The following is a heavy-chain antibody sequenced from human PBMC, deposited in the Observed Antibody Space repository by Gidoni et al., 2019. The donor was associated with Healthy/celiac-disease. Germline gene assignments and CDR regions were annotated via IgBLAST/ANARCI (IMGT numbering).Heavy chain of an antibody. V-gene: IGHV3-15*01. CDR3: TTETNPTGYYYYGMDV. CDR1: GFTFSNAW. CDR2: IKSKTDGGTT. Sequence: EVQLVESGGGLVTPGGSLRLPCAASGFTFSNAWMSWGRPAPGQGLEWVGRIKSKTDGGTTDYAAPVKGRFTISRDDSKNTLYLQMNSLKTEDTAVYYCTTETNPTGYYYYGMDVWGQGTTVTVSS. D-gene: IGHD4-17*01. J-gene: IGHJ6*02.